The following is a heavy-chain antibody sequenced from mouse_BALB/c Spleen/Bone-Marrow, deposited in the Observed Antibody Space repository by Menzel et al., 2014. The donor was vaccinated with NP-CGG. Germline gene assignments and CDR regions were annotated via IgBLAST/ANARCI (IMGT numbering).Heavy chain of an antibody. CDR1: GFDFSSYW. CDR3: AREIPQGAMDY. J-gene: IGHJ4*01. CDR2: INPDSSTI. V-gene: IGHV4-1*02. Sequence: EVQLVESGGGLVQPGESLNLSCAASGFDFSSYWWSWVRRAPGKGLEWIGEINPDSSTINYTPSLKDKFIISRDNAKKTLYLQMSKVRSEDTALYYCAREIPQGAMDYWGQGTSVTVSS.